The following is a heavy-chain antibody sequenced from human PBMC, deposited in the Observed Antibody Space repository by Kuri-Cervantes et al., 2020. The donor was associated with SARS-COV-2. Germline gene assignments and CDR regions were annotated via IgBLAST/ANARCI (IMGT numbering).Heavy chain of an antibody. CDR2: IKQDGSEK. J-gene: IGHJ4*02. CDR1: GFTFSSYW. V-gene: IGHV3-7*01. Sequence: GESLKISCAASGFTFSSYWMSWVRQAPGKGLEWVASIKQDGSEKYYVDSVKGRFTISRDNAENSLYLQMNSLRAEDTAVYYCARWGVYYFDYWGQGTLVTVSS. CDR3: ARWGVYYFDY. D-gene: IGHD3-16*01.